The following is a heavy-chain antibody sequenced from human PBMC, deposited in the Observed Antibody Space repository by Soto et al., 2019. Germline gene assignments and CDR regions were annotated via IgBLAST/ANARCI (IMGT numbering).Heavy chain of an antibody. V-gene: IGHV3-23*01. CDR3: AKVSDFWSFPSP. J-gene: IGHJ5*02. Sequence: LRLSCAASGFTFSSYAMSWVRQAPGKGLEWVSAISGSGGSTYYADSVKGRFTISRDNSKNTLYLQMNSLRAEDSAVYYCAKVSDFWSFPSPWGQGTLVTVSS. CDR2: ISGSGGST. CDR1: GFTFSSYA. D-gene: IGHD3-3*01.